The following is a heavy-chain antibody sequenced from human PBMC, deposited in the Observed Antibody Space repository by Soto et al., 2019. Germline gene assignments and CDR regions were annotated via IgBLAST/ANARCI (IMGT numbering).Heavy chain of an antibody. CDR2: ISAYNGNT. Sequence: QVQLVQSGAEVKKPGASVKVSCKASGYTFTSYGISWVRQAPGQGLEWMGWISAYNGNTNYAQKLQGRVTMTTDTSTGTAYMELRSLRSDDTAVYYCAFGIAAAGPSYGMDVWGQGTTVTVSS. D-gene: IGHD6-13*01. V-gene: IGHV1-18*01. J-gene: IGHJ6*02. CDR1: GYTFTSYG. CDR3: AFGIAAAGPSYGMDV.